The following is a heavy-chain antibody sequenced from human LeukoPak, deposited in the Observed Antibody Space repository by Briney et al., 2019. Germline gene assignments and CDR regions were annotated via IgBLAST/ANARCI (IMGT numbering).Heavy chain of an antibody. V-gene: IGHV1-2*02. D-gene: IGHD4-17*01. CDR3: ASGDHRGGDYSSGN. Sequence: ASVKVSCKASGYTFIGYYMHWVRQGPGQGLEWVGWINPTNGDTIYAQKFRGRVTVTRDTSITTAYMELSRLRSDDTAVYYCASGDHRGGDYSSGNWGQGTLVTVSS. CDR1: GYTFIGYY. CDR2: INPTNGDT. J-gene: IGHJ4*02.